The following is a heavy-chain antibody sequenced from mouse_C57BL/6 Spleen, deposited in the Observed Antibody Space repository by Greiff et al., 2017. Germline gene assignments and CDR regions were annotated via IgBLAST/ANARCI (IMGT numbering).Heavy chain of an antibody. D-gene: IGHD1-1*01. CDR3: ARRATVVAGGYFDY. V-gene: IGHV1-18*01. Sequence: EVQLQQSGPELVKPGASVKIPCKASGYTFTDYNMDWVKQSHGKSLEWIGDINPNNGGTIYNQKFKGKATLTVDKSSSTAYMELRSLTSEDTAVYYCARRATVVAGGYFDYWGQGTTLTVSS. J-gene: IGHJ2*01. CDR1: GYTFTDYN. CDR2: INPNNGGT.